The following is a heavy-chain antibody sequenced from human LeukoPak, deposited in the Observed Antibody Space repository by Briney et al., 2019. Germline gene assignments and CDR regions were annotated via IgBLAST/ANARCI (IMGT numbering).Heavy chain of an antibody. D-gene: IGHD7-27*01. CDR3: ARGRAGDQADWYFDL. Sequence: SVKVSCKASGGTFSSYDISWVRQAPGQGLEWMGGIIPIFGTANYAQKFQGRVTITTDESTSTAYMELSSLRSEDTAVYYCARGRAGDQADWYFDLWGRGTLVTVSS. CDR1: GGTFSSYD. V-gene: IGHV1-69*05. CDR2: IIPIFGTA. J-gene: IGHJ2*01.